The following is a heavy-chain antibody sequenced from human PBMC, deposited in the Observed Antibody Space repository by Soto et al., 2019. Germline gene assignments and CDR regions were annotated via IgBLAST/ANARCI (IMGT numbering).Heavy chain of an antibody. D-gene: IGHD3-22*01. CDR1: GFTFSSYG. CDR2: ISYDGSNK. Sequence: GGSLRLSCAASGFTFSSYGMHWVRQAPGKGLEWVAVISYDGSNKYYADSVKGRFTISRDNSKNTLYLQMNSLRAEDTAVYYCAKLTSPGTEWLLLGQADAFDIWGQGTMVTVSS. CDR3: AKLTSPGTEWLLLGQADAFDI. V-gene: IGHV3-30*18. J-gene: IGHJ3*02.